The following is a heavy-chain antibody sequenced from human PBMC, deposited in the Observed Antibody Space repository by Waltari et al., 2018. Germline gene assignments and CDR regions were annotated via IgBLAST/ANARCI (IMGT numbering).Heavy chain of an antibody. D-gene: IGHD3-9*01. CDR2: IKMDGSTT. J-gene: IGHJ6*02. Sequence: DVQLVESGGGLVQHGGSVRLSYAASGVTFRNYSRHWVRQAPGKGLVRGSRIKMDGSTTHYAGSVKGRVTISRYNAKNMLYLQMNSLRTEDTAVYYCVKVGIVAGYKYGIDVWGQGTTVTVSS. CDR3: VKVGIVAGYKYGIDV. CDR1: GVTFRNYS. V-gene: IGHV3-74*01.